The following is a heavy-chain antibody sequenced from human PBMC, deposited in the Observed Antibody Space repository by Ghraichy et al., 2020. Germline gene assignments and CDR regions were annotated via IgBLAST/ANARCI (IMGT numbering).Heavy chain of an antibody. J-gene: IGHJ4*02. D-gene: IGHD6-19*01. CDR3: AKDLEGDGQWLLY. V-gene: IGHV3-23*01. Sequence: GGSLRLSCVGSGFTFSSYAMRWVRQAPGKGLEWVSAIRGSGITTYSADSVKGRFTVSRDNFKNTLFLQMNNLRAEDTAVYYCAKDLEGDGQWLLYWGQGTLVTVSS. CDR1: GFTFSSYA. CDR2: IRGSGITT.